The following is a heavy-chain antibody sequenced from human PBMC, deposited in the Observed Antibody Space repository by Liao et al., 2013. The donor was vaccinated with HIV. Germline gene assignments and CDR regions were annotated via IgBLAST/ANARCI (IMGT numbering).Heavy chain of an antibody. Sequence: QVQLQESGPGVVKPSETLSLTCTVSGGSISSYYWSWFRQPAGKGLEWIGRIYSSGSTNYNPSLKSRVTMSVDTSKNQFSLKLSSVTAADTAVYYCARDRFRGGNWFDPWGQGTLVTVSS. CDR2: IYSSGST. V-gene: IGHV4-4*07. CDR1: GGSISSYY. D-gene: IGHD3-10*01. CDR3: ARDRFRGGNWFDP. J-gene: IGHJ5*02.